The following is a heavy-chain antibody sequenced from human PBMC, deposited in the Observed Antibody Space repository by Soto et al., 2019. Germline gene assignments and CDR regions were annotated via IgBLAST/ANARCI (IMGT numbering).Heavy chain of an antibody. CDR2: ISYDGSNK. Sequence: QVQLVESGGGVVQPGRSLRLSCAASGFTFSSYAMHWVRQAPGKGLEWVAVISYDGSNKYYADSVKGRFTISRDNSKNTLYLQMNSLRAEDTAVYYCARWDPAAAGHNYFDYWGQGTLVTVSS. CDR3: ARWDPAAAGHNYFDY. V-gene: IGHV3-30-3*01. D-gene: IGHD6-13*01. J-gene: IGHJ4*02. CDR1: GFTFSSYA.